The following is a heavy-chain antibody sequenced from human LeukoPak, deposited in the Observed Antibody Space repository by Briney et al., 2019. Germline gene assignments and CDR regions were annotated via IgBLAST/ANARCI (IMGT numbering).Heavy chain of an antibody. J-gene: IGHJ6*02. V-gene: IGHV3-73*01. D-gene: IGHD3-3*01. Sequence: GGSLKLSCAAPGFTFSGSAMHWIRQASGKGLGWVGRIRSKANSYATAYAASVTGRFTISRDDSKNTAYLQMNSLKTEDTAVYYCTVPNYDFWSGYYQVSGMDVWGQGTTVTVSS. CDR3: TVPNYDFWSGYYQVSGMDV. CDR1: GFTFSGSA. CDR2: IRSKANSYAT.